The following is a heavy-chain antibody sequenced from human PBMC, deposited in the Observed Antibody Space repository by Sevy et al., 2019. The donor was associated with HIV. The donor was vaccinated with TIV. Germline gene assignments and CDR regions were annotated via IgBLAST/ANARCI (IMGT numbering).Heavy chain of an antibody. J-gene: IGHJ1*01. Sequence: GGSLRLSCAASGFTFSSYAMSWVRQAPGKGLEWVSAISGGGGSTYYADSVKGRFTISRDNSKNTLYLQMNRLRAEDTDVYYCSKYSCYYDSTGSSDLEYFQHWGQGTLVTVSS. CDR3: SKYSCYYDSTGSSDLEYFQH. V-gene: IGHV3-23*01. CDR2: ISGGGGST. D-gene: IGHD3-22*01. CDR1: GFTFSSYA.